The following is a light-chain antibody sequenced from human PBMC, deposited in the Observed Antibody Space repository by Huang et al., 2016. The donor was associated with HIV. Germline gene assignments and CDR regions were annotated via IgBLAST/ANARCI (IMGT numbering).Light chain of an antibody. Sequence: DVVLNQSPLSLPVTLGQSASISCRSSQSLEYSDGNTYLSWFHQRPGQSPRRLIYNVFKRDSGVPDRFSGSGSGTDFTRKISRVEAEDVGIYYCMQGTHWPPYTFGQGTKLEI. CDR1: QSLEYSDGNTY. CDR2: NVF. CDR3: MQGTHWPPYT. J-gene: IGKJ2*01. V-gene: IGKV2-30*01.